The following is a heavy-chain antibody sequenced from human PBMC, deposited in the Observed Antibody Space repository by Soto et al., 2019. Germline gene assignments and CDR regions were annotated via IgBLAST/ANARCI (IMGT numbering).Heavy chain of an antibody. CDR3: ARDRSGAFDI. CDR1: GFTFSSYA. D-gene: IGHD3-3*01. Sequence: GGSLRLSCAASGFTFSSYAMSWVRQAPGKGLEWVSAISSSSSNIYYADSVKGRFTISRDNAKNSLYLQMNSLRAEDTAVYYCARDRSGAFDIWGQGTMVTVSS. V-gene: IGHV3-21*01. J-gene: IGHJ3*02. CDR2: ISSSSSNI.